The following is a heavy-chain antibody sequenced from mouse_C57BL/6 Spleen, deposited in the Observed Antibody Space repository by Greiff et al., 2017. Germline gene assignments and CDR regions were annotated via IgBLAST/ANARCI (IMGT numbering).Heavy chain of an antibody. Sequence: VKLMESGAELVRPGSSVKLSCKASGYTFTSYWMHWVKQRPIQGLEWIGNIDPSDSETHYNQKFKDKATLTVDKSSSTAYMQLSSLTSEDSAVYYCARGLGHGYFDVWGTGTTVTVSS. J-gene: IGHJ1*03. CDR3: ARGLGHGYFDV. D-gene: IGHD4-1*01. V-gene: IGHV1-52*01. CDR1: GYTFTSYW. CDR2: IDPSDSET.